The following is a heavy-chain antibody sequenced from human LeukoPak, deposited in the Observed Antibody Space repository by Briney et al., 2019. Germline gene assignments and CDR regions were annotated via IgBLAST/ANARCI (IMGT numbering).Heavy chain of an antibody. CDR1: GGSFSGYN. CDR3: ARGVSGSYINWFDP. V-gene: IGHV4-34*01. J-gene: IGHJ5*02. D-gene: IGHD1-26*01. CDR2: INHSGST. Sequence: SETLSLTCAVYGGSFSGYNWSWIRQPPGKGLEWIGEINHSGSTNYNPSLKSRVTISVDTSKNQFSLKLSSVTAADTAVYYCARGVSGSYINWFDPWGQGTLVTVSS.